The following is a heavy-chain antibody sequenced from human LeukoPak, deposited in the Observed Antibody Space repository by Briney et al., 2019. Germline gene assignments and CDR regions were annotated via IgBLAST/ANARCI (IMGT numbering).Heavy chain of an antibody. Sequence: GGSLRLSCAASGFTFSSYSMNWVRQAPGKGLEWVSSISSSSSYIYYADSVKGRFTIARDNARNSLHLQMNSLRAEDTAVYYCARLRCDVTSCFGKYYFDHWGQGTLVTVSS. D-gene: IGHD2-2*01. CDR1: GFTFSSYS. J-gene: IGHJ4*02. CDR3: ARLRCDVTSCFGKYYFDH. V-gene: IGHV3-21*01. CDR2: ISSSSSYI.